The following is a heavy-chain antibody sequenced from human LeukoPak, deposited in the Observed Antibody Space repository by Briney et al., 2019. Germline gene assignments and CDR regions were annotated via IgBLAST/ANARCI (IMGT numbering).Heavy chain of an antibody. CDR2: IYYSGST. V-gene: IGHV4-38-2*02. D-gene: IGHD6-13*01. Sequence: PSETLSLTCTVSGYSISSGYYWGWIRQPPGKGLEWIGSIYYSGSTYYNPSLKSRVTISVDTSKNQLSLKLSSVTAADTAVYYCARQIASAGTAGFDFWGQGALVTVSS. J-gene: IGHJ4*02. CDR1: GYSISSGYY. CDR3: ARQIASAGTAGFDF.